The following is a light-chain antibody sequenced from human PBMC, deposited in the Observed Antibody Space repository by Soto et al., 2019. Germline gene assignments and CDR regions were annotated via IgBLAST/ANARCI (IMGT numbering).Light chain of an antibody. Sequence: EIVLTQSPGTLSLSPGERATLSCRASQSVSSSYLAWYQQKPCQAPRLLIFGASSRATGIPDRFSGSGSGTDFTLTISRVEPEDFAVYYCQQYGSSPRYTFGQGTKLEIK. CDR3: QQYGSSPRYT. J-gene: IGKJ2*01. CDR2: GAS. V-gene: IGKV3-20*01. CDR1: QSVSSSY.